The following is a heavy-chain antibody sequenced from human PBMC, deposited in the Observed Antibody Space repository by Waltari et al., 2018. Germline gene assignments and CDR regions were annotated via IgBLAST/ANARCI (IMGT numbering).Heavy chain of an antibody. D-gene: IGHD6-13*01. CDR3: ASVSSSWYYFDY. J-gene: IGHJ4*02. CDR2: IYYSGST. CDR1: GYSISSGYY. V-gene: IGHV4-38-2*01. Sequence: QVQLQESGPGLVKPSETLSLTCAVSGYSISSGYYWGWIRQPPGKGLEWIGYIYYSGSTNYNPSLKSRVTISVDTSKNQFSLKLSSVTAADTAVYYCASVSSSWYYFDYWGQGTLVTVSS.